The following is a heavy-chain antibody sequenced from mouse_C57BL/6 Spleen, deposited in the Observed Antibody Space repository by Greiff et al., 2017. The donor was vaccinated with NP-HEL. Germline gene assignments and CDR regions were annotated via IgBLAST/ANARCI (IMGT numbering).Heavy chain of an antibody. CDR2: INPNNGGT. J-gene: IGHJ1*03. Sequence: VQLQQSGPELVKPGASVKMSCKASGYTFTDYNMHWVKQSHGKSLEWIGYINPNNGGTSYNQKFKGKATLTVNKSSSTAYMELRSLTSEDSAVYYCARSGMVTTDWYFDVWGTGTTVTVSS. CDR3: ARSGMVTTDWYFDV. V-gene: IGHV1-22*01. D-gene: IGHD2-2*01. CDR1: GYTFTDYN.